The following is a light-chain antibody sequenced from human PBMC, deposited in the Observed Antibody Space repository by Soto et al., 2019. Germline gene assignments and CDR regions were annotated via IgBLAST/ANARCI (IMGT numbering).Light chain of an antibody. CDR3: QQSYSYPSIT. Sequence: AIRMTQSPSSLSASTGDRVTITCRASQGISSYLAWYQQKPGKAPKLLIYAASTLQSGVPSRFSGSGSWTDFTLTISCLQSEDFATYYCQQSYSYPSITFGQGTRLEIK. CDR1: QGISSY. CDR2: AAS. J-gene: IGKJ5*01. V-gene: IGKV1-8*01.